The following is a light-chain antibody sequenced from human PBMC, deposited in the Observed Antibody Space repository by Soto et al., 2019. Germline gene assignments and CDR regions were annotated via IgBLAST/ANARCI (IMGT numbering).Light chain of an antibody. CDR2: GAS. Sequence: EIVLTQSPGTLSLSPGERATLSCRASQSVGRNYLAWYQQKLGQAPRLLSHGASSRATGIPDRFSGSGFGTDFILTISRVEPEDFAVYYCQQYASSPLTFGGGTKVEIK. CDR1: QSVGRNY. V-gene: IGKV3-20*01. J-gene: IGKJ4*01. CDR3: QQYASSPLT.